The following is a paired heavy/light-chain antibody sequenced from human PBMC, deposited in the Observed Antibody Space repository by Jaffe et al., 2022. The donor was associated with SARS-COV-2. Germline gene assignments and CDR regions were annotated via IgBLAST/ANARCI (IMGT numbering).Heavy chain of an antibody. CDR3: AKMGGFWPTGSYGLDV. V-gene: IGHV3-23*01. D-gene: IGHD3-16*01. CDR2: ISGSGDNA. CDR1: GFTFSSYG. J-gene: IGHJ6*02. Sequence: EVQVLESGGGLVQPGGSLRLSCAASGFTFSSYGMSWVRQAPGKGLEWVSGISGSGDNAYYRDSVKGRFTIYRDNSQNTLYLQMDSLRAEDTAVYYCAKMGGFWPTGSYGLDVWGQGTTVTVSS.
Light chain of an antibody. CDR3: LQLKGYPLT. Sequence: DIQMTQSPSSLSASVGDRVTITCRASQGVSNDLVWYQQKPGKAPKRLIYTASTLQSGVPSRFSGSGSGTEFTLTISSLQPEDFATYYCLQLKGYPLTFGGGTKVETK. CDR2: TAS. CDR1: QGVSND. J-gene: IGKJ4*01. V-gene: IGKV1-17*01.